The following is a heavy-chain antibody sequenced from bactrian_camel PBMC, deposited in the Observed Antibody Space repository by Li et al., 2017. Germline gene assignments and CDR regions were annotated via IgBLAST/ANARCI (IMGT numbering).Heavy chain of an antibody. CDR2: IAGDGRT. J-gene: IGHJ6*01. CDR1: GYTLPMN. CDR3: ASHYPPPYIQFEPAAEIKLDHNAGFGY. V-gene: IGHV3S53*01. D-gene: IGHD2*01. Sequence: HVQLVESGGGSVQAGGSLRLSCVASGYTLPMNMGWFRRLPGQEREGVAAIAGDGRTDYADSVKGRFTISRDSAKNTFYLQMNRLKSEDTALYYCASHYPPPYIQFEPAAEIKLDHNAGFGYWGQGTQVTVS.